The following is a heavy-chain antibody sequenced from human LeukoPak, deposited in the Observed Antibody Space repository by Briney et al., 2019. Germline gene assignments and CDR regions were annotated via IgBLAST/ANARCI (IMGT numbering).Heavy chain of an antibody. CDR2: IYYSGST. J-gene: IGHJ4*02. V-gene: IGHV4-59*01. D-gene: IGHD5-12*01. Sequence: PSETLSLTCTVSGGSISSYYWSWIRQPPGKGLEWIGYIYYSGSTNYNPSLKSRVTISVDTSKNQFSLKLSSVTAADTAVYYCARARDGYNYWAFDYWGQGTLVTVSS. CDR1: GGSISSYY. CDR3: ARARDGYNYWAFDY.